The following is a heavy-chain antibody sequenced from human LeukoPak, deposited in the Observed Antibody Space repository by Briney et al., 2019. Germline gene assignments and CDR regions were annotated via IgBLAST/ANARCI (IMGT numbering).Heavy chain of an antibody. CDR2: ISGSGGST. Sequence: GGSLRLSCAASGFTFSSYAMSWVRQAPGKGLEWVSAISGSGGSTYYADSVKGRFTISRDNSKNTLYLQMSSLRAEDTAVYYCAKDYSYGYGDYVTWFDPWGQGTLVTVSS. D-gene: IGHD4-17*01. CDR1: GFTFSSYA. J-gene: IGHJ5*02. CDR3: AKDYSYGYGDYVTWFDP. V-gene: IGHV3-23*01.